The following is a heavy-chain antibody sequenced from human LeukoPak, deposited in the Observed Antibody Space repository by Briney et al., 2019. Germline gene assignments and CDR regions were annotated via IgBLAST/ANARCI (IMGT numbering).Heavy chain of an antibody. CDR3: TTATGVNYYGSSSFRS. J-gene: IGHJ5*02. V-gene: IGHV3-15*01. CDR1: GFTFSNAW. D-gene: IGHD3-10*01. CDR2: IKSKTDGGTT. Sequence: GGSLRLSCAASGFTFSNAWMSWVRQAPGKGLEWVGRIKSKTDGGTTDYAAPVKGRFTISRDDSKNTLYLQMNSLKTEDTAVYYCTTATGVNYYGSSSFRSWGQGTLVTVSS.